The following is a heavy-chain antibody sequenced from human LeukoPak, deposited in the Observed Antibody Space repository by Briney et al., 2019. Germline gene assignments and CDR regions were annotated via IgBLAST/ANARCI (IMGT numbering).Heavy chain of an antibody. CDR3: ATPRHSGGFIDAFDI. CDR1: GYTFTVYY. CDR2: INPNSGGT. J-gene: IGHJ3*02. Sequence: ASVKVSCKASGYTFTVYYMHWVRQAPGQGLEWMGWINPNSGGTNYAQKFQGRVTMARDTSITPAYMDLSRLTSDDTAVYYCATPRHSGGFIDAFDIWGQGTMVTVSS. D-gene: IGHD5-12*01. V-gene: IGHV1-2*02.